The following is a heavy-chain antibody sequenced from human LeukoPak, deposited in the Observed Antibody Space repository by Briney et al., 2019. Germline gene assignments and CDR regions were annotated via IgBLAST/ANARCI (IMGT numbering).Heavy chain of an antibody. CDR2: INHSGST. Sequence: PSETLSLTCAVYGGSFTNYYWGWIRQAPGKGLEWIGEINHSGSTDYNPSLKSRVTISVDTSKNQFSLRLSSVTAADTAVYFCARVLRELLDYYYYMDVWGGGTTVTVSS. CDR3: ARVLRELLDYYYYMDV. V-gene: IGHV4-34*01. D-gene: IGHD1-7*01. CDR1: GGSFTNYY. J-gene: IGHJ6*03.